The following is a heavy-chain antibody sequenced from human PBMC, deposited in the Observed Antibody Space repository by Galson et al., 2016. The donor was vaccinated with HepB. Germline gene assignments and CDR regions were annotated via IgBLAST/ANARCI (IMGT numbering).Heavy chain of an antibody. J-gene: IGHJ4*02. CDR1: GTAIGSGNYY. CDR2: IYYSGRT. Sequence: TLSLTCTVSGTAIGSGNYYWSWIRHHPGKGLEWIGYIYYSGRTYYNPSLESRLSISVDTSQNQFSLKLSSVTAADTAVYYCARSGEWRAAATTKFDFWGQGTQVTVSS. V-gene: IGHV4-31*03. D-gene: IGHD5-24*01. CDR3: ARSGEWRAAATTKFDF.